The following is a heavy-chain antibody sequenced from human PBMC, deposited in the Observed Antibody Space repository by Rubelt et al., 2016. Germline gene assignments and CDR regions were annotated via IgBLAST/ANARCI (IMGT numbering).Heavy chain of an antibody. CDR2: IIPIFGTA. J-gene: IGHJ6*02. D-gene: IGHD6-13*01. CDR3: AREQLGSSSWIYYYYGMDV. Sequence: QVQLVQSGAEVKKPGSSVKVSCKASGGTFSSYAISWVRQAPGQGLEWMGGIIPIFGTANYAQKFQGRVTITADKSTSTAYMELSSLRSEDTAVYYCAREQLGSSSWIYYYYGMDVWGQGTTVTVSS. V-gene: IGHV1-69*06. CDR1: GGTFSSYA.